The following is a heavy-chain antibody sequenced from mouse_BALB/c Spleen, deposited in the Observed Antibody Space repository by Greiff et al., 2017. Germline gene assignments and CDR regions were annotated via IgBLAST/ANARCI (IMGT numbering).Heavy chain of an antibody. Sequence: EVKLVESGGGLVQPGGSLRLSCATSGFTFTDYYMSWVRQPPGKALEWLGFIRNKANGYTTEYSASVKGRFTISRDNSQSILYLQMNTLRAEDSATYYCARLKLGRSYFDYWGQGTTLTVSS. V-gene: IGHV7-3*02. D-gene: IGHD4-1*01. CDR3: ARLKLGRSYFDY. CDR1: GFTFTDYY. CDR2: IRNKANGYTT. J-gene: IGHJ2*01.